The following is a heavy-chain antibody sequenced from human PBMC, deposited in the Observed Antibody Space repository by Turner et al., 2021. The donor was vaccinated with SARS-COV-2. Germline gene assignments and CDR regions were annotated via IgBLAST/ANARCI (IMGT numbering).Heavy chain of an antibody. CDR3: AKDHVTVAAYFDY. V-gene: IGHV3-30*18. CDR2: ISYHGSNK. Sequence: QVQLVESGGGVVQPGRSLSLSCVASGFTFSTYGMHWVRQAPGKGLEWVEVISYHGSNKYYADSVKGRITISRDNSKNTLYLQMNSLRAEDTAVYYCAKDHVTVAAYFDYWGQGTLVTVSS. CDR1: GFTFSTYG. D-gene: IGHD6-19*01. J-gene: IGHJ4*02.